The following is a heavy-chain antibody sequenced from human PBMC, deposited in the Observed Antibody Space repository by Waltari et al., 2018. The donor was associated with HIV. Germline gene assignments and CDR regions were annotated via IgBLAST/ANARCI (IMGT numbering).Heavy chain of an antibody. J-gene: IGHJ5*02. CDR2: IYYSGST. V-gene: IGHV4-59*01. Sequence: QVQLQESGPGLVKPSETRSLTCTVSGGSISGYYWSWLRQPPGKGLEWIGYIYYSGSTNYTPSLKSRVTISVDTSKNQFSLKLSSVTAADTAVYYCVRVGTIFGVGPSWFDPWGQGTLVTVSS. D-gene: IGHD3-3*01. CDR3: VRVGTIFGVGPSWFDP. CDR1: GGSISGYY.